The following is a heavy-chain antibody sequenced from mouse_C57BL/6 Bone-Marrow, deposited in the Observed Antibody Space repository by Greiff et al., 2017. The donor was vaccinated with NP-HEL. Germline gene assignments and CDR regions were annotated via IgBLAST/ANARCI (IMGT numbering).Heavy chain of an antibody. CDR2: IYPGDGDT. CDR1: GYAFSSSW. V-gene: IGHV1-82*01. CDR3: ARRTVVDYYFDY. D-gene: IGHD1-1*01. Sequence: QVQLKESGPELVKPGASVKISCKASGYAFSSSWMNWVKQRPGRGLEWIGRIYPGDGDTNYNGKFKGKATLTADKSSSTAYMQLSSLTSEDSAVYFCARRTVVDYYFDYWGQGTTLTVSS. J-gene: IGHJ2*01.